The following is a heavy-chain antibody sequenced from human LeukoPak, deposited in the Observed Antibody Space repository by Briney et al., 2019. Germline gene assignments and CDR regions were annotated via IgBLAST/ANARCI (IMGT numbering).Heavy chain of an antibody. CDR3: ARLADCSSSSCRSFDY. CDR1: GYPVSGYY. J-gene: IGHJ4*02. D-gene: IGHD2-2*01. CDR2: INPNSGFT. V-gene: IGHV1-2*02. Sequence: APVKASCKASGYPVSGYYLHWVPQAPGQGLEWIVWINPNSGFTNYAQKFQGRVTMTRDTSISTAYMELSRLRSDDTAVYYCARLADCSSSSCRSFDYWGQGTLVTVSS.